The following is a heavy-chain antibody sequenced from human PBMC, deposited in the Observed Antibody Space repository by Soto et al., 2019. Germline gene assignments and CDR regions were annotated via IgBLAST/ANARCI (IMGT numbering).Heavy chain of an antibody. CDR3: ARGLRGSSWYGEYFQH. CDR1: GFTFSSYG. Sequence: QVQLVESGGGVVQPGRSLRLSCAASGFTFSSYGMHWVRQAPGKGLEWVAVIWYDGSNKYYADSVKGRFTISRDNSKNTLYLQMNSLRAEDTAVYYCARGLRGSSWYGEYFQHWGQDTLVTVSS. V-gene: IGHV3-33*01. D-gene: IGHD6-13*01. CDR2: IWYDGSNK. J-gene: IGHJ1*01.